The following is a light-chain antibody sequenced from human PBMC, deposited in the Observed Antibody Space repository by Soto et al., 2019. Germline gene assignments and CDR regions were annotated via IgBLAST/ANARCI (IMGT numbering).Light chain of an antibody. CDR1: QSVSSY. CDR2: DAS. Sequence: EIVLTQSPATLSLSPGERATLSCRASQSVSSYLAWYQQKPGQAPRLLIYDASNRATGIPARFSGSGSGKDFTLTISSLEPEDFAVYYCQQRSNWPSMYTFGQGTKLEIK. CDR3: QQRSNWPSMYT. J-gene: IGKJ2*01. V-gene: IGKV3-11*01.